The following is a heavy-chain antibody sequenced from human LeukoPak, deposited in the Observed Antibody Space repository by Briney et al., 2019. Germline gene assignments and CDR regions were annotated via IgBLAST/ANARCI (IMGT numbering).Heavy chain of an antibody. J-gene: IGHJ6*02. CDR1: GGSFSGYY. D-gene: IGHD3-3*01. Sequence: SETLSLTCAVYGGSFSGYYWSWIRQPPGKGLEWIGEINRSGSTNYNPSLKSRVTISVDTSKNQFSLKLSSVTAADTAVYYCARGDHDFWSGYYMGSGMDVWGQGTTVTVSS. CDR2: INRSGST. CDR3: ARGDHDFWSGYYMGSGMDV. V-gene: IGHV4-34*01.